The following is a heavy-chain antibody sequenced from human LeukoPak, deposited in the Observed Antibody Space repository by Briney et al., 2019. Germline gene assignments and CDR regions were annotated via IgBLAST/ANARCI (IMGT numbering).Heavy chain of an antibody. CDR1: GGSISSYY. Sequence: SETLSLTCTVSGGSISSYYWSWIRQPAGKGLEWIGRIYTSGSTNYNPSLKSRVTMSVDTSKNQFSLKLSSVTAADTAVYYCARGPRLRFLEWLSEKKYYYYYMDVWGKGTTVTVSS. V-gene: IGHV4-4*07. D-gene: IGHD3-3*01. CDR2: IYTSGST. CDR3: ARGPRLRFLEWLSEKKYYYYYMDV. J-gene: IGHJ6*03.